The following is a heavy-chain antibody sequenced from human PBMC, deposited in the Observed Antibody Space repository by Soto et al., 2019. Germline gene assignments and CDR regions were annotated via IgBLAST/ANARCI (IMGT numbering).Heavy chain of an antibody. V-gene: IGHV3-33*01. CDR3: ARGMTTVTTSKFQTPTPDY. D-gene: IGHD4-17*01. J-gene: IGHJ4*02. Sequence: GGSLRLSCAASGFTFSSYGMHWVRQAPGKGLEWVAVIWYDGSNKYYADSVKGRFTISRDNSKNTLYLQMNSLRAEDTAVYYCARGMTTVTTSKFQTPTPDYWGQGTLVTVSS. CDR2: IWYDGSNK. CDR1: GFTFSSYG.